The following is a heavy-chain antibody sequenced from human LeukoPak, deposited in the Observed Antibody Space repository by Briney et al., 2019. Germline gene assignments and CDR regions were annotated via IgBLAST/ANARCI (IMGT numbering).Heavy chain of an antibody. CDR1: GGSISSGDYY. V-gene: IGHV4-30-4*08. CDR3: ARVAVVVPAAVLDAFDI. J-gene: IGHJ3*02. Sequence: SETLSLTCTVSGGSISSGDYYWSWIRQPPGKGLEWIGYIYYSGSTYYNPSLKSRVTISVDTSKNQFSLKLSSVTAADTAVYYCARVAVVVPAAVLDAFDIWGQGTMVTVSS. D-gene: IGHD2-2*01. CDR2: IYYSGST.